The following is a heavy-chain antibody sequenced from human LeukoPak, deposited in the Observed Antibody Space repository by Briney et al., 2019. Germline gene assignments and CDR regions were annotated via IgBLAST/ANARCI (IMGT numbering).Heavy chain of an antibody. V-gene: IGHV3-48*01. CDR1: GFTFSSYS. CDR2: ISSSSSTI. CDR3: AKSGPIAAAGRRNPFFDY. D-gene: IGHD6-13*01. J-gene: IGHJ4*02. Sequence: PGGSLRLSCAASGFTFSSYSMNWVRQAPGKGLEWVSYISSSSSTIYYADSVKGRFTISRDNAKNSLYLQMNSLRAEDTAVYYCAKSGPIAAAGRRNPFFDYWGQGTLVTVSS.